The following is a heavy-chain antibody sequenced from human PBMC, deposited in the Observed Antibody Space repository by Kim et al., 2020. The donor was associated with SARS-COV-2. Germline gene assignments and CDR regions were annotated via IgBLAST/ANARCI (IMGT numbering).Heavy chain of an antibody. CDR2: IWYDGTDT. Sequence: GRSLKLSCAASGFSFRSYGMNWVRQAPGKGLEWVALIWYDGTDTYYADSVKGRFIISRDNSNNMLYLQMNSLRANDTAVYRCAKVQGLVRRVNGGFDTWG. CDR3: AKVQGLVRRVNGGFDT. J-gene: IGHJ3*02. D-gene: IGHD3-10*01. V-gene: IGHV3-33*06. CDR1: GFSFRSYG.